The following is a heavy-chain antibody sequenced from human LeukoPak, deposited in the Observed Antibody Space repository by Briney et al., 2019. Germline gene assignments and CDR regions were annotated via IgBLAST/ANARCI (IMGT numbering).Heavy chain of an antibody. CDR3: ANYITAQGGY. J-gene: IGHJ4*02. Sequence: SETLSLTCAVSGGSISSGGYYWGWIRQPPGKGLEWIGSIYHSGSTYSNPSLKSRVTISVDTSKNQFSLKLSSETAADTAVYYCANYITAQGGYWGQGTLVTVSS. D-gene: IGHD3-10*01. V-gene: IGHV4-39*07. CDR2: IYHSGST. CDR1: GGSISSGGYY.